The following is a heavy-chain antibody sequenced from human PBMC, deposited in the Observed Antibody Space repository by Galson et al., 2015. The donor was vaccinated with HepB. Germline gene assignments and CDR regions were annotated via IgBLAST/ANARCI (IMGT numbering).Heavy chain of an antibody. V-gene: IGHV3-23*01. Sequence: SLRLSCAASGFTFSYYAMSWVRQAPGKGLEWVSAITPSGDNTYSADSMKGRFTTSRDNSKNTLFLQMNSLRADDTAIYSCAKVFPEKTDGWYRQALYYFDSWGHGTRVTVSS. CDR3: AKVFPEKTDGWYRQALYYFDS. CDR2: ITPSGDNT. CDR1: GFTFSYYA. J-gene: IGHJ4*01. D-gene: IGHD6-19*01.